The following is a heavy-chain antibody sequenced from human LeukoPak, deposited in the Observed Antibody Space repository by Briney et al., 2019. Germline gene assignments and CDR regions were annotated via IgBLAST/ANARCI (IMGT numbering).Heavy chain of an antibody. J-gene: IGHJ5*02. CDR1: GGSISSGGYS. CDR2: INHSGST. Sequence: PSQTLSLTCAVSGGSISSGGYSWSWIRQPPGKGLEWIGYINHSGSTNYNPSLKSRVTISVDTSKNQFSLKLSSVTAADTAVYYCASYMGSRSDSSGYYQGNWFDPWGQGTLVTVSS. D-gene: IGHD3-22*01. CDR3: ASYMGSRSDSSGYYQGNWFDP. V-gene: IGHV4-30-2*01.